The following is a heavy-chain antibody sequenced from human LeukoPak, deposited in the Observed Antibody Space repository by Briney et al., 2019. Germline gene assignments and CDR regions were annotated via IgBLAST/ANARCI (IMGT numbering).Heavy chain of an antibody. CDR3: ARDSSRDYIAAAGTGASDY. V-gene: IGHV3-21*01. CDR1: GFTFSSYS. D-gene: IGHD6-13*01. J-gene: IGHJ4*02. Sequence: GGSLRLSCAASGFTFSSYSMNWVRQAPGKGLEWVSSISSSSSYIYYADSVKGRFTISRDNAKNSLYLQMNSLRAEDTAVYYCARDSSRDYIAAAGTGASDYWGQGTPVTVSS. CDR2: ISSSSSYI.